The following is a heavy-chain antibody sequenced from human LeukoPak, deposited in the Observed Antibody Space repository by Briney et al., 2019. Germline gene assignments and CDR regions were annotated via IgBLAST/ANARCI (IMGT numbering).Heavy chain of an antibody. CDR3: AKGGRLRFLEWLLLDV. Sequence: PGGSLRLSCAASGFTFSSYAMSWVRQAPGKGLEWVSAISGSGGSTYYADSVKGRFTISRDNSKNTLYLQMNSLRAEDTAVYYCAKGGRLRFLEWLLLDVWGKGTTVTVSS. D-gene: IGHD3-3*01. J-gene: IGHJ6*04. CDR1: GFTFSSYA. V-gene: IGHV3-23*01. CDR2: ISGSGGST.